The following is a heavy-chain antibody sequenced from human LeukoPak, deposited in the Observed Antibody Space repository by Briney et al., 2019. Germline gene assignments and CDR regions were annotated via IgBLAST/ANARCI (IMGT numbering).Heavy chain of an antibody. Sequence: TSETLSLTCTVSGGSISTYYWNWIRQPPGKGLEWIGYIYYSGSTNYNPSLKSRLTISVDRSKNQFSLKLSSVTAADTAVYFCARNGCSSGICKTEWGQGTLVTVSS. V-gene: IGHV4-59*12. J-gene: IGHJ4*02. CDR3: ARNGCSSGICKTE. CDR2: IYYSGST. D-gene: IGHD2-2*01. CDR1: GGSISTYY.